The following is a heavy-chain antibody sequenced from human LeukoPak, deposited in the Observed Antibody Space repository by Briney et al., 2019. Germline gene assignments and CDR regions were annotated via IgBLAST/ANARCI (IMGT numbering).Heavy chain of an antibody. Sequence: GGSLRLSCAASGFTFNSYAMSWVRQAPGKGLEWVSAISGSGGSTYYADSVKGRFTISRDNSKNTLYLQMNSLRAEDTAVYYCARGVEMATISGIDYWGQGTLVTVSS. J-gene: IGHJ4*02. D-gene: IGHD5-24*01. CDR1: GFTFNSYA. V-gene: IGHV3-23*01. CDR3: ARGVEMATISGIDY. CDR2: ISGSGGST.